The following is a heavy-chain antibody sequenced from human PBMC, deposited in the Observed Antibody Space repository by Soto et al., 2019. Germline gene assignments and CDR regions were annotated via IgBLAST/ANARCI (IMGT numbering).Heavy chain of an antibody. Sequence: GGSLRLSCEASGFSFSSFAMNWVRQAPGRGLEWVSYISDGGAPIYYADSLKGRFTISRDNAKNSLSLQMNNLRAEDTAVYYCARENSVQAWLHHFDHWGLGTLVTVSS. J-gene: IGHJ4*02. V-gene: IGHV3-48*03. CDR1: GFSFSSFA. CDR2: ISDGGAPI. D-gene: IGHD5-18*01. CDR3: ARENSVQAWLHHFDH.